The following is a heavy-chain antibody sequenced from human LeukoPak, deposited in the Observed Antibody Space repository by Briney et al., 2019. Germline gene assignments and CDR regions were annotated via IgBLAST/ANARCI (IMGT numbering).Heavy chain of an antibody. V-gene: IGHV3-66*01. D-gene: IGHD3-16*01. CDR1: GLIVSSKY. J-gene: IGHJ4*02. Sequence: PGGSLRLSCAASGLIVSSKYMSWVRQAPGKGLEWVSVVYAGGRTYYADFVKGRFTISRDDAKNKVYLQVNSLRAEDTAVYYCARGGMLDYFDYWGQGTPVIVSS. CDR2: VYAGGRT. CDR3: ARGGMLDYFDY.